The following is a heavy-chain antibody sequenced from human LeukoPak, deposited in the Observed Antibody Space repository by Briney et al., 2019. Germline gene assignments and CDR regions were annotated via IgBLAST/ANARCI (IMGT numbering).Heavy chain of an antibody. Sequence: PGGSLRLSCEASGFTFSTYGMNWVRRAPGQGLEWVSSISSSSGYIYYADSVKGRFTISRDNAKNSLYLQMNSLRAEDTAVYYCARDARGLDYWGQGTLVTVSS. CDR1: GFTFSTYG. V-gene: IGHV3-21*01. CDR3: ARDARGLDY. CDR2: ISSSSGYI. D-gene: IGHD1-26*01. J-gene: IGHJ4*02.